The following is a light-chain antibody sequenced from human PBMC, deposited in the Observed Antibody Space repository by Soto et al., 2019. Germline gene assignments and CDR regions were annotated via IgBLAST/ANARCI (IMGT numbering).Light chain of an antibody. J-gene: IGKJ1*01. V-gene: IGKV3-20*01. CDR1: QSVSSSY. CDR2: GAS. CDR3: QQYDSSPKT. Sequence: EIVLTQSPCTLSFSPGERAALSFMASQSVSSSYLAWYQQKPGQAPRLLIYGASSRATGIPDRFSGSGSGTDFTLTISRLEPEDFAVYYCQQYDSSPKTFGQGTKVDIK.